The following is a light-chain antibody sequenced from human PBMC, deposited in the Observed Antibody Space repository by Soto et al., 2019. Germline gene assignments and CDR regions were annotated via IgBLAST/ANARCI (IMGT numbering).Light chain of an antibody. CDR3: QQYNHYWT. Sequence: IQMTQSPSTLSASVGDRVTITCRASQSVSDWLAWYQQKPGNPPKLLIYDTSRLESAVPSRFSASGSGTEFTLTISSLQPEDFATYYCQQYNHYWTFGQGTKVDI. CDR1: QSVSDW. J-gene: IGKJ1*01. V-gene: IGKV1-5*01. CDR2: DTS.